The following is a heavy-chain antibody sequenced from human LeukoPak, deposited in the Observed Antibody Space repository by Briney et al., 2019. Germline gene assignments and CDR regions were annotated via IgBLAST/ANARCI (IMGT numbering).Heavy chain of an antibody. CDR3: ARGGDIVVVTAIGPADYYYMDV. J-gene: IGHJ6*03. CDR1: GGTFSSYA. Sequence: SVKVSCKASGGTFSSYAISWVRQAPGQGLEWMGGIIPIFGTANYAQKFKGRVTITTDESTSTAYMELSSLRSEDTAVYYCARGGDIVVVTAIGPADYYYMDVWGKGTTVTVSS. D-gene: IGHD2-21*02. CDR2: IIPIFGTA. V-gene: IGHV1-69*05.